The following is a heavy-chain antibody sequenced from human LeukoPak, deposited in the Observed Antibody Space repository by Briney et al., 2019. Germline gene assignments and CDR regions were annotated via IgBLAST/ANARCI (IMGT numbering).Heavy chain of an antibody. CDR1: GFTVSNDY. Sequence: GGSLRLSCAASGFTVSNDYMAWVRQAPGRGLEWVSLIYGDGTTFYTDSVKGRFTISRDNFKNTLYLQMSSPRPEDTALYYCARDRAGAQSWVALDPWGQGTLVTVSS. V-gene: IGHV3-66*02. CDR3: ARDRAGAQSWVALDP. D-gene: IGHD3-10*01. CDR2: IYGDGTT. J-gene: IGHJ5*02.